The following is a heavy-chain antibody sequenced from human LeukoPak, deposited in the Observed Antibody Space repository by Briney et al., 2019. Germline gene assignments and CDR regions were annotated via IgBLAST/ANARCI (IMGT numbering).Heavy chain of an antibody. CDR3: ARTYDFGIGPPGDAFDN. D-gene: IGHD3-3*01. J-gene: IGHJ3*02. V-gene: IGHV3-48*01. CDR1: GFTFTMFS. Sequence: GGSLRLSCAASGFTFTMFSMNWLRQAPGKGLEWIAFIRGRSDATYYADSVQGRFTISRDNAEDSVYLQMNSLRVEDTAVYYCARTYDFGIGPPGDAFDNWGQGTLVTVFS. CDR2: IRGRSDAT.